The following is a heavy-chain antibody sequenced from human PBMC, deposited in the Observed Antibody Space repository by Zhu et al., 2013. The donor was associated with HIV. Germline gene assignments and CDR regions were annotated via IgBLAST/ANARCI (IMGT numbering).Heavy chain of an antibody. V-gene: IGHV4-38-2*01. CDR3: ARHDLIAPHTWRDWFDP. CDR1: GYSLTNGYY. D-gene: IGHD6-13*01. J-gene: IGHJ5*02. CDR2: IYHSGHT. Sequence: QVQLQESGPGLVKPSETLSLTCDVSGYSLTNGYYWAWIRQSPGKGLEWIGSIYHSGHTYHNPSLKSRVTISVDTSKDQFSLKMTSVTAADTAFYYCARHDLIAPHTWRDWFDPWGQGTLVTVSS.